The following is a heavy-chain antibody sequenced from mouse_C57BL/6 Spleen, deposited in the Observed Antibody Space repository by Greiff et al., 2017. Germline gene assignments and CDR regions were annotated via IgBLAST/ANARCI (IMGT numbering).Heavy chain of an antibody. CDR1: GYAFSSSW. Sequence: VKLQESGPELVKPGASVKISCKASGYAFSSSWMNWVKQRPGKGLEWIGRIYPGDGDTNYNGKFKGKATLTADKSSSTAYMQLSSLTSEDSAVYFCARDYYGSRPFAYWGQGTLVTVSA. CDR3: ARDYYGSRPFAY. J-gene: IGHJ3*01. CDR2: IYPGDGDT. V-gene: IGHV1-82*01. D-gene: IGHD1-1*01.